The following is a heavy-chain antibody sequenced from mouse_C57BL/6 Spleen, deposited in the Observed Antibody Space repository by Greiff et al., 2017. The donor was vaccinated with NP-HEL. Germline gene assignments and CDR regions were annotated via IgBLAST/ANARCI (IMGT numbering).Heavy chain of an antibody. J-gene: IGHJ2*01. V-gene: IGHV1-82*01. CDR3: ARGGAYNIDY. D-gene: IGHD6-1*01. CDR1: GYAFSSSW. CDR2: IYPGDGDT. Sequence: VQLQESGPELVKPGASVKISCKASGYAFSSSWMNWVKQRPGKGLEWIGRIYPGDGDTNYNGKFKGKATLTADKSSSAAYMQLSSLTSEDSAVYFCARGGAYNIDYWGQGTTLTVSS.